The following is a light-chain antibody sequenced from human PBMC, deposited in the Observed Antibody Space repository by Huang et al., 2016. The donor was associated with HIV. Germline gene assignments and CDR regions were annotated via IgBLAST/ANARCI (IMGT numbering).Light chain of an antibody. V-gene: IGKV1-9*01. CDR2: AAS. Sequence: IQLTQSPSSLSASVGDRVTITCRASQGISSYLAWYQQKPGKAPKLLIYAASTLQSGVPSRFRGSGSGTDFTLTISSLQPEDFATYYCQQLNSYLFTFGPGTKVDIK. J-gene: IGKJ3*01. CDR3: QQLNSYLFT. CDR1: QGISSY.